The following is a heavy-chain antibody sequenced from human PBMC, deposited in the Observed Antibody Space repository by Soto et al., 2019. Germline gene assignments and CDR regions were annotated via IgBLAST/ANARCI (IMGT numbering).Heavy chain of an antibody. CDR2: MNPNSGNT. Sequence: GASVKVSCKASGYTFTSYDINWVRQATGQGLEWMGWMNPNSGNTGYAQKFQGRVTMTRNTSISTAYMELSSLRSEDTAVYYCATESVDTAMEHRIGMDVWGQGTTVTVS. CDR1: GYTFTSYD. J-gene: IGHJ6*02. D-gene: IGHD5-18*01. CDR3: ATESVDTAMEHRIGMDV. V-gene: IGHV1-8*01.